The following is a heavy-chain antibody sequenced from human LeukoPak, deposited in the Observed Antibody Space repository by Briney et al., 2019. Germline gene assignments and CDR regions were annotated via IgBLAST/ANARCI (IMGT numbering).Heavy chain of an antibody. CDR3: ARGPALNWFDP. V-gene: IGHV3-30*04. CDR1: GFTFSSYA. Sequence: GRSLRLSCAASGFTFSSYAMHWVRQAPGKGLEWVAVISYDGSNKYYADSVKGRFTISRDNSKNTLYLQMNSLRAEDTAVYYCARGPALNWFDPWGQGTLVTVSS. J-gene: IGHJ5*02. CDR2: ISYDGSNK.